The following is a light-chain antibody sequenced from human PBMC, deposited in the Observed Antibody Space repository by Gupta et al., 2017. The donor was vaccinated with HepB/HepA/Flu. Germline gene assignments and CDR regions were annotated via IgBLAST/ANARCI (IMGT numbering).Light chain of an antibody. CDR3: QQFNNYPQT. Sequence: AIQLTQSPSSLSASVGDRVTISCRASQGITSALAWYQQKPGKAPKLLIFDTSALESGVPSRFSGSGSGTDFTLTISILQPEDFATYYCQQFNNYPQTFGGGTKVEIK. CDR2: DTS. CDR1: QGITSA. J-gene: IGKJ4*01. V-gene: IGKV1D-13*01.